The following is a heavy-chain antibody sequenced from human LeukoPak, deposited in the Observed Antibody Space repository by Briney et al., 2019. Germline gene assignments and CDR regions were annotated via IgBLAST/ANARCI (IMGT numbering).Heavy chain of an antibody. CDR2: IYPGDSDT. V-gene: IGHV5-51*01. CDR1: GYRFPGYW. CDR3: ARRVRGAPIDYFDY. D-gene: IGHD3-10*01. J-gene: IGHJ4*02. Sequence: GESLKISCKGSGYRFPGYWIGWVRQMPGKGLEWMGIIYPGDSDTRYSPSFQGQVTFSADESISTAHLQWTSLKASDTAMYYCARRVRGAPIDYFDYWGQGTLVTVSS.